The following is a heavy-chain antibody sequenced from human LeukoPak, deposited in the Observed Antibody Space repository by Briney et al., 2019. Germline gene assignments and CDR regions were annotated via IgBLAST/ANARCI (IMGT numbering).Heavy chain of an antibody. CDR3: ARGQVDRAYYYDSSGYYWFDP. D-gene: IGHD3-22*01. CDR2: INHSGST. V-gene: IGHV4-39*07. J-gene: IGHJ5*02. Sequence: PSETLSLTCTVSGGSISGSSYYWGWIRQPPGKGLEWIGEINHSGSTNYNPSLKSRVTISVDTSKNQFSLKLSSVTAADTAVYYCARGQVDRAYYYDSSGYYWFDPWGQGTLVTVSS. CDR1: GGSISGSSYY.